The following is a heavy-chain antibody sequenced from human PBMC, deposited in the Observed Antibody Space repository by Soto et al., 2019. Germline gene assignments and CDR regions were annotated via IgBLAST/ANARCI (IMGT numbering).Heavy chain of an antibody. CDR2: INHSGST. Sequence: QVQLQQWGAGLLKPSETLSLTCAVYGGSFSGYYWSWIRQPPGKGLEWIGEINHSGSTNYNPSLKSRVTISVDTSKNRFSRKLSSVTAADTAVYYCARGLGYSYGYWGQGTLVTVSS. D-gene: IGHD5-18*01. V-gene: IGHV4-34*01. CDR3: ARGLGYSYGY. CDR1: GGSFSGYY. J-gene: IGHJ4*02.